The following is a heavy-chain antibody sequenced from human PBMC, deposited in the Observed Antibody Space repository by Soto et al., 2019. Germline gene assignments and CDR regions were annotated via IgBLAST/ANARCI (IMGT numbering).Heavy chain of an antibody. CDR3: ATPIAVAGLDY. J-gene: IGHJ4*02. Sequence: ASVKVSCKASGYTFPSYYMHWVRQAPGQGLEWMGIINPSGGSTSYAQKFQGRVTMTRDTSTSTVYMELSSLRSEDTAVYYCATPIAVAGLDYWGQGTLVTVSS. CDR1: GYTFPSYY. D-gene: IGHD6-19*01. V-gene: IGHV1-46*01. CDR2: INPSGGST.